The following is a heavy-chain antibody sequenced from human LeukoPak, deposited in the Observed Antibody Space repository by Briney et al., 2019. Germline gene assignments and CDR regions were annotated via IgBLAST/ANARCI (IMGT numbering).Heavy chain of an antibody. CDR1: GFTFSSYW. CDR3: AREGIAVAGSFDY. V-gene: IGHV3-74*01. J-gene: IGHJ4*02. Sequence: GGSLRLSCAASGFTFSSYWMHWVRQAPGKGLVWVSRINSDGSSTSYADSVKGRFTISRDNAKNTLYQQMNSLRAEDTAVYYCAREGIAVAGSFDYWGQGTLVTVSS. D-gene: IGHD6-19*01. CDR2: INSDGSST.